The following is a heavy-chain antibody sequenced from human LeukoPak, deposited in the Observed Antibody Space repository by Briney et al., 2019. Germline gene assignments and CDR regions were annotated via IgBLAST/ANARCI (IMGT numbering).Heavy chain of an antibody. D-gene: IGHD3-22*01. J-gene: IGHJ4*02. Sequence: PGGSLRLSCAASGFTFSSYAMSWVRQAPGKGLECVANIKQDGSEKYYVDSVKGRFTISRDNAKNSLYLQMNSLRAEDTAVYYCARAYYDSSGFHWGQGTLVTVSS. CDR2: IKQDGSEK. CDR3: ARAYYDSSGFH. CDR1: GFTFSSYA. V-gene: IGHV3-7*01.